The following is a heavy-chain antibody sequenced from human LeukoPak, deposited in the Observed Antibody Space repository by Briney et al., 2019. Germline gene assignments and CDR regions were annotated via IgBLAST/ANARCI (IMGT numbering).Heavy chain of an antibody. D-gene: IGHD6-6*01. V-gene: IGHV2-70*11. CDR3: ARMIERPGSSSPPFFDS. J-gene: IGHJ4*02. CDR2: IDWDNDK. CDR1: GFSLSTSGMC. Sequence: ESGPTLVKPTQALTLTCTFSGFSLSTSGMCVIWIRQPPGKALEWLARIDWDNDKHYNKFLKTRLTISKDTSKNQVVLTLANMDPVDTATYYCARMIERPGSSSPPFFDSWGQGTLVTVSS.